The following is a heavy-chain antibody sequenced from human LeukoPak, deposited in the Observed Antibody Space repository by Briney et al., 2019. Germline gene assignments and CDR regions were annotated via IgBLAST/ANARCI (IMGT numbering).Heavy chain of an antibody. Sequence: SVKVSCKASGGTFSSYAISWVRQAPGQGLEWMGRIIPIFGTANYAPKFQGRVTLTTDESTSTAYMELSSLRSEDTAVYYCARGSSSYYYDSSGYYELDYWGQGTLVTVSS. V-gene: IGHV1-69*05. CDR3: ARGSSSYYYDSSGYYELDY. D-gene: IGHD3-22*01. CDR2: IIPIFGTA. J-gene: IGHJ4*02. CDR1: GGTFSSYA.